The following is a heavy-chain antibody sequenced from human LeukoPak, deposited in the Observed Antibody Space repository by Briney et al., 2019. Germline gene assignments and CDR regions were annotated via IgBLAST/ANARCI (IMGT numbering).Heavy chain of an antibody. CDR2: INPNSGGT. D-gene: IGHD5-12*01. V-gene: IGHV1-2*02. Sequence: ASVKVSCKASGYTFTGYYMHWVRQAPGQGLEWMGWINPNSGGTNYAQKFQGRVTMTRDTSISTAYMELSRLRPDDTAVYYCARGPPPYSGYEQFDYWGQGTLVTVSS. CDR3: ARGPPPYSGYEQFDY. CDR1: GYTFTGYY. J-gene: IGHJ4*02.